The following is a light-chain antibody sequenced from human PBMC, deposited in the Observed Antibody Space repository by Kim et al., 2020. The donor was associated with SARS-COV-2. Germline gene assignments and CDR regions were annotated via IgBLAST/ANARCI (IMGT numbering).Light chain of an antibody. CDR3: SAWDDSLTGYV. V-gene: IGLV1-44*01. CDR1: TANSGSNT. CDR2: GNN. J-gene: IGLJ1*01. Sequence: GQRVTISCSGTTANSGSNTVNWYQQLPGTAPKLLISGNNQRPSGVPDRFSGSKSGTSASLAISGLQSEDEADYHCSAWDDSLTGYVFGAGTKVTVL.